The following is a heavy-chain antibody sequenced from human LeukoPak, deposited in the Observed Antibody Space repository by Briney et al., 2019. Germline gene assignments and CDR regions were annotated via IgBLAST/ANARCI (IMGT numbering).Heavy chain of an antibody. D-gene: IGHD2-2*01. CDR1: GFTFSGYA. CDR3: AKEIVVVPAAIGHDAFDI. Sequence: GGSLRLSCAASGFTFSGYAMSWVRQAPGKGLEWVSAISGSGGSTYYADSVKGRFTISRDNSKNTLYLQMNSLRAEDTAVYYCAKEIVVVPAAIGHDAFDIWGQGTMVTVSS. V-gene: IGHV3-23*01. CDR2: ISGSGGST. J-gene: IGHJ3*02.